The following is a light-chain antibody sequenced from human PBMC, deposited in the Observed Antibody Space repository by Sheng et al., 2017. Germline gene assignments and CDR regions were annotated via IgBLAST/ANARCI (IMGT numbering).Light chain of an antibody. J-gene: IGKJ4*01. CDR3: QQYNNWPLT. CDR2: ETS. V-gene: IGKV3-15*01. CDR1: QSVNSN. Sequence: ERVMTQSPATLSVSPGERATLSCRASQSVNSNLAWYQQKPGQGPRLLIYETSTRATGIPARFSGGGSGTEFTLTISSLQSEDFAVYYCQQYNNWPLTFGGGTKVEIK.